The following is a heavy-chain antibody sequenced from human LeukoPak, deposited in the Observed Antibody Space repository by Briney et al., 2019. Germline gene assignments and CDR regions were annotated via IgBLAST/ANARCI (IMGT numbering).Heavy chain of an antibody. J-gene: IGHJ4*02. CDR2: INPSGGST. CDR3: ARATLRYDNVLRFLELDY. CDR1: GYTFTSYY. Sequence: ASVKVSCKASGYTFTSYYMHWVRQAPGQGLEWMGIINPSGGSTSYAQKFQGRVTMTRDTSTSTVYMELSSLRSEDTAVYYCARATLRYDNVLRFLELDYWGQGTLVTVSS. D-gene: IGHD3-3*01. V-gene: IGHV1-46*01.